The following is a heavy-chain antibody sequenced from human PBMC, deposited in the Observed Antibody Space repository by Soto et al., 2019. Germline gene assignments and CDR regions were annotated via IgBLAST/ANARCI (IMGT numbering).Heavy chain of an antibody. J-gene: IGHJ4*02. D-gene: IGHD2-21*01. CDR3: ARRWGGTFDY. CDR2: IYYSGST. Sequence: SDTLSLTCTVSGDSISSYYWSWIRQPPGKGLEWIGYIYYSGSTNYNPSLKSRVTISVDTSKNQFSLKLSSVTAADTAVYYCARRWGGTFDYWGQGTLVTVS. V-gene: IGHV4-59*01. CDR1: GDSISSYY.